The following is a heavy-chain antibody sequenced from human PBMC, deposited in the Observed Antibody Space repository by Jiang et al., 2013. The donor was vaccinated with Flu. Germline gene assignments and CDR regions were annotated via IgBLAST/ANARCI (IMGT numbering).Heavy chain of an antibody. J-gene: IGHJ2*01. Sequence: GAEVKKPGESLKISCKGSGYSFTSYWIGWVRQMPGKGLEWMGIIYPGDSDTRYSPSFQGQVTISADKSISTAYLQWSSLKASDTAMYYCARQEGYYDFWSGSSWYFDLWGRGTLVTVSS. CDR2: IYPGDSDT. D-gene: IGHD3-3*01. V-gene: IGHV5-51*01. CDR1: GYSFTSYW. CDR3: ARQEGYYDFWSGSSWYFDL.